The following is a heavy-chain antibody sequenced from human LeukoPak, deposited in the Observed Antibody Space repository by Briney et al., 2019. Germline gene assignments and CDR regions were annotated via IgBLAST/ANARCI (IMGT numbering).Heavy chain of an antibody. V-gene: IGHV3-33*06. Sequence: GGSLRLSCAASGFTLSRYGMHWVRQAPGKGLEWVAVIWYDGSRQYYADSVKGRFTISRDSSKNTLYLQMNSLRVEDTAVYYCAKDHRGLLWFGELLVYWGQGTLVTVSS. D-gene: IGHD3-10*01. CDR2: IWYDGSRQ. CDR1: GFTLSRYG. CDR3: AKDHRGLLWFGELLVY. J-gene: IGHJ4*02.